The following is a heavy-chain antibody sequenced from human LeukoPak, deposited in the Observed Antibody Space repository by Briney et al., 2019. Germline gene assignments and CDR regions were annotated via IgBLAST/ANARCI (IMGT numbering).Heavy chain of an antibody. CDR2: IYHSGST. CDR3: ATTPLDAFDI. Sequence: SETLSLTCTVSGYSISSGYYWGWIRQPPGKGLEWIGSIYHSGSTYYNPSLKSRVTISVDTSKNQFSLKLSSVTAADTAVYYCATTPLDAFDIWGQGTMVTVSS. J-gene: IGHJ3*02. CDR1: GYSISSGYY. V-gene: IGHV4-38-2*02.